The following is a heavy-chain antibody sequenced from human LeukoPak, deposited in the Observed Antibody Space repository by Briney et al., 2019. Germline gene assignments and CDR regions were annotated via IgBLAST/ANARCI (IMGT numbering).Heavy chain of an antibody. J-gene: IGHJ3*02. CDR1: GDSFSSHY. CDR2: ISYIGTT. Sequence: SETLFLTCAVSGDSFSSHYWTWIRQPPGRGLEWIGYISYIGTTSYNPSLKSRVTISIDTSKNQFSLKLSSVTTADTAVYYCARDLVTVTKGFDIWGLGTMVSVSS. V-gene: IGHV4-59*11. CDR3: ARDLVTVTKGFDI. D-gene: IGHD4-17*01.